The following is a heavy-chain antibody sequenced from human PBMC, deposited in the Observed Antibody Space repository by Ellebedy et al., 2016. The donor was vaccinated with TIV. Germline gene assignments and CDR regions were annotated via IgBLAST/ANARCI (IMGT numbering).Heavy chain of an antibody. V-gene: IGHV3-30*02. CDR3: TRETNSPPGAVTGTGFDC. CDR1: GFRLTTHG. J-gene: IGHJ4*02. Sequence: GGSLRLSCVASGFRLTTHGMHWVRQAPGKGLEWVAFKRFDGRMEYNGDSVKGRFIISRDVSKNTLYLQMNRLRAEDTAMYYCTRETNSPPGAVTGTGFDCWGQGTLVIVSP. CDR2: KRFDGRME. D-gene: IGHD1-1*01.